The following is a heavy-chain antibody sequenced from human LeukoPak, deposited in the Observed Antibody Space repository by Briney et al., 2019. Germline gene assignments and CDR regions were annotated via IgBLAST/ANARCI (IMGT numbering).Heavy chain of an antibody. V-gene: IGHV4-61*09. D-gene: IGHD5-12*01. Sequence: PSQTLSLTCTVSGGAISSGSYYWTWIRQPPGKGLEWIGYIYYSGSTKYNPSLKSRVTISVDRSKNQFSLKLSSVTAADTAVYYCVRQDVATSHDAFDIWGQGTMVTVSS. CDR1: GGAISSGSYY. J-gene: IGHJ3*02. CDR3: VRQDVATSHDAFDI. CDR2: IYYSGST.